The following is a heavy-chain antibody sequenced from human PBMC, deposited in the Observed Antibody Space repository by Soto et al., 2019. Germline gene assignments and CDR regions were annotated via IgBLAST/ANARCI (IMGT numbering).Heavy chain of an antibody. CDR1: VFTFSSYS. D-gene: IGHD6-19*01. J-gene: IGHJ4*02. CDR3: ARDLIAVAGRFEY. Sequence: VGSLRLSCASSVFTFSSYSMNCVRHAPGKGLEWVSSISSSSSYIYYADSVKGRFTISRDNAKNSLYLQMNSLRAEDTAVYYCARDLIAVAGRFEYWGQGTLGSVSS. CDR2: ISSSSSYI. V-gene: IGHV3-21*01.